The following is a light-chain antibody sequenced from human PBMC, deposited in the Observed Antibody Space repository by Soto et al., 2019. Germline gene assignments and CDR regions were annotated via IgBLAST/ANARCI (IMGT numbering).Light chain of an antibody. CDR2: QVS. CDR3: SSYSSSSTFYV. J-gene: IGLJ1*01. Sequence: QSVLTQPRSVSGSPGQSVTISCTGTSSDVGGYNYVSWYQHHPGKDPKLMIYQVSNRPSGVSNRFSGSKSGNTASLTISGLQAEDEADYFCSSYSSSSTFYVFGAGTKLTVL. CDR1: SSDVGGYNY. V-gene: IGLV2-14*01.